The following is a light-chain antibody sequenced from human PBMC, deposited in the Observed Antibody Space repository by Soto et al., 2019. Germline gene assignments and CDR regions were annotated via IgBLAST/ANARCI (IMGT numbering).Light chain of an antibody. V-gene: IGKV3-20*01. CDR3: QHYGTSPLT. Sequence: EIVFTPSPCPLSLVPGGRATLSCRARQSVSSNYLAWYQQKPGQAPRLLISGASIRAAGIPDRVSGSGSGTDFTLTISRLEPEDFAVYYCQHYGTSPLTFGGGTKVDIK. J-gene: IGKJ4*01. CDR2: GAS. CDR1: QSVSSNY.